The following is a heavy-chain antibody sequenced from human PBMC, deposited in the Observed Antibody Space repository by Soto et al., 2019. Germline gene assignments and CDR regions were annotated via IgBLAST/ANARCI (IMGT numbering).Heavy chain of an antibody. CDR2: IIPIFGTA. J-gene: IGHJ5*02. D-gene: IGHD3-3*01. Sequence: SVKGSCKGAGGGLSSDASGWGRQAPGQGLEWMGGIIPIFGTANYAQKFQGRVTITADESTSTAYMELSSLRSEDTAVYYCARVTIFGVVIGYNWFDPWGQGTLVTLSS. CDR3: ARVTIFGVVIGYNWFDP. V-gene: IGHV1-69*01. CDR1: GGGLSSDA.